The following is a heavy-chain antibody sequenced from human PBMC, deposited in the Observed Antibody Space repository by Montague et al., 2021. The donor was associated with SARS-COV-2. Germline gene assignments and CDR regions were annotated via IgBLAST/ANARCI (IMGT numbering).Heavy chain of an antibody. J-gene: IGHJ3*02. CDR1: AGSISSTSYY. V-gene: IGHV4-39*01. D-gene: IGHD3-10*01. CDR2: ISYSWST. Sequence: SETLSLTCTVSAGSISSTSYYWGWIRKPPGKGLEWVGSISYSWSTYYKSAFKSRVTISVDTSKNQFSLRLSSVTAADTAVYYCARHITGSGNAFDIWGQGTMVTVSS. CDR3: ARHITGSGNAFDI.